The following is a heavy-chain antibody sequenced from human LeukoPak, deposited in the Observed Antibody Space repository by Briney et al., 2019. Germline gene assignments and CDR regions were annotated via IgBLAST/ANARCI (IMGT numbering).Heavy chain of an antibody. Sequence: GGSLRLSCAASGFTFSSYSMNWVRQAPGKGLEWVSYISSSGSTIYYADSVKGRFTISRDNAKNSLYLQMNSLRAEDTAVYYCARDRYGELQGIWFDPWGQGTLVTVSS. D-gene: IGHD4-17*01. V-gene: IGHV3-48*04. CDR1: GFTFSSYS. J-gene: IGHJ5*02. CDR3: ARDRYGELQGIWFDP. CDR2: ISSSGSTI.